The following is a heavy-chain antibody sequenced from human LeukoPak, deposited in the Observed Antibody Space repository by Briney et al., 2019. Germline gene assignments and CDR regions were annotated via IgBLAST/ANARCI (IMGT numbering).Heavy chain of an antibody. D-gene: IGHD3-16*01. J-gene: IGHJ4*02. CDR2: IYPGDSDT. CDR3: ARHPGRGKPASYDYVWGN. V-gene: IGHV5-51*01. Sequence: GESLKISCKGSGYSFTSYWIGWVRQMPGKGLEWMGIIYPGDSDTRYSPSFQGQVTISADKSISTAYLQWSSLKASDTAMYYCARHPGRGKPASYDYVWGNWGQGTLVTVSS. CDR1: GYSFTSYW.